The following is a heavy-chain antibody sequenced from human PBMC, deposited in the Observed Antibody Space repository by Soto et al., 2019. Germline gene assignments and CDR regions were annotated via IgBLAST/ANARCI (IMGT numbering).Heavy chain of an antibody. CDR1: GYTFTSYD. CDR3: ARGADGLLLLWSGETKNRYYYGMDV. V-gene: IGHV1-8*01. CDR2: MNPNSGNT. J-gene: IGHJ6*02. Sequence: ASVKVSCKASGYTFTSYDINWVRQATGQGLEWMGWMNPNSGNTGYAQKFQGRVTMTRNTSISTAYMELSSLRSEDTAVYYCARGADGLLLLWSGETKNRYYYGMDVWGQGTTVTVSS. D-gene: IGHD3-10*01.